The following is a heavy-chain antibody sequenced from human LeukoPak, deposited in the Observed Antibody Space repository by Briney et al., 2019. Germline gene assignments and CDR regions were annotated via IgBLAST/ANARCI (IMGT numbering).Heavy chain of an antibody. CDR3: ARTAGDDSGSYYADY. V-gene: IGHV4-34*01. CDR2: INHSGST. D-gene: IGHD1-26*01. Sequence: SETLSLTCAVYVGSFSGYYWSWIRQPQGKGLEWIGEINHSGSTNYNPSLKSRVTISVDTSKNQFSLKLSSVTAADTAVYYCARTAGDDSGSYYADYWGQGTLATVSS. CDR1: VGSFSGYY. J-gene: IGHJ4*02.